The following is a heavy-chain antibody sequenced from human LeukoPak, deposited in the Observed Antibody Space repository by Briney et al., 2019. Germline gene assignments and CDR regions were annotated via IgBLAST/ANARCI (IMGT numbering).Heavy chain of an antibody. D-gene: IGHD3-22*01. CDR3: AKEVYYYDSSGYLDY. J-gene: IGHJ4*02. CDR1: GFTFSNYA. V-gene: IGHV3-30*04. CDR2: ISYDGSNK. Sequence: PGGSLRLSCAASGFTFSNYAMHWVRQAPGKGLEWVAVISYDGSNKYYADSVKGRFTISRDNSKNTLYLQMNSLRAEDTAVYYCAKEVYYYDSSGYLDYWGQGTLVTVSS.